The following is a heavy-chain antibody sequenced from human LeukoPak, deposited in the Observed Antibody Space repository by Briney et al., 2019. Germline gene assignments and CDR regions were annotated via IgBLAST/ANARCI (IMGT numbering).Heavy chain of an antibody. CDR2: TNSGGTST. CDR3: AKASWVSSTDAVR. D-gene: IGHD3-16*01. J-gene: IGHJ4*02. V-gene: IGHV3-23*01. CDR1: GFPFSDFS. Sequence: GGSLRLSCATSGFPFSDFSMSWVRQAPGKGLEWISTTNSGGTSTYYAESVKGRFTLFSDSSTNTVYFQLNNLRVEDTAIYYCAKASWVSSTDAVRWGQGTLVTVSS.